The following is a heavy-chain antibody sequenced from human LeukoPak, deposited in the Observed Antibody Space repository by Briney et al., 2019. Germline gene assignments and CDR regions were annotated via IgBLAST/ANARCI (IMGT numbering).Heavy chain of an antibody. CDR1: GYSFTSNY. CDR2: IYPRDGST. Sequence: AAVKVSCKASGYSFTSNYIHWVRQAPGQGLEWMGMIYPRDGSTSYAQKFQGRVTVTRDTSTSTVHMELSGLRSEDTAVYYCARDQEAFDYWGQGTLVTVSS. J-gene: IGHJ4*02. V-gene: IGHV1-46*01. CDR3: ARDQEAFDY.